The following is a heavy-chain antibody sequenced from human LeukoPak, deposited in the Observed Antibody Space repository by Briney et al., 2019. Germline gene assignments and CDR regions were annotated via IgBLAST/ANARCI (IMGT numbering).Heavy chain of an antibody. CDR3: ARQQRVFDY. V-gene: IGHV3-48*03. Sequence: GGSLRLSCAASGFMFSSYVFNWVRQAPGKGLEWVSYISTSGTNIYYADSVKGRFTISRDNVKNSLYLQINSLRAEDTAVYYCARQQRVFDYWGQGTLVTVSS. D-gene: IGHD6-13*01. CDR2: ISTSGTNI. J-gene: IGHJ4*02. CDR1: GFMFSSYV.